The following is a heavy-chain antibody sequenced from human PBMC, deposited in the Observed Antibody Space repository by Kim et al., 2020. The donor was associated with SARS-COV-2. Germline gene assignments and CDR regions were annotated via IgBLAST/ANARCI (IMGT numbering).Heavy chain of an antibody. J-gene: IGHJ4*01. CDR2: IYYSGST. V-gene: IGHV4-39*01. Sequence: SETLSLTCTVSGGSISSSSYYWGWIRQPPGKGLEWIGSIYYSGSTYYNPSLKSRVTIYVDTTKNQFSLKLSSVTAADTAVYYCASHYCGSSGYYSPDYWSQGTLVTVPS. CDR3: ASHYCGSSGYYSPDY. CDR1: GGSISSSSYY. D-gene: IGHD3-22*01.